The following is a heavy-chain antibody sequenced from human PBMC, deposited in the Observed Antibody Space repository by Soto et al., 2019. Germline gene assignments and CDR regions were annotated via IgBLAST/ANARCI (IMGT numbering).Heavy chain of an antibody. CDR3: ARARYDFWSGPRGAPFDY. Sequence: QVQLQESGPGLVKPSQTLSLTCTVSGGSISSGGYYWSWIRQHPGKGLEWIGYIYSSGSTYYNPSLKSRVTISVDTSKNQFSLKLSSVTAADTAVYYCARARYDFWSGPRGAPFDYWGQGTLVTVSS. CDR1: GGSISSGGYY. D-gene: IGHD3-3*01. V-gene: IGHV4-31*03. CDR2: IYSSGST. J-gene: IGHJ4*02.